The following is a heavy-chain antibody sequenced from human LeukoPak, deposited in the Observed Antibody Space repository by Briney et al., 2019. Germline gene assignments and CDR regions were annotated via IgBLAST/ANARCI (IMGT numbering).Heavy chain of an antibody. CDR3: ARDLIAGSTNTYFDY. J-gene: IGHJ4*02. D-gene: IGHD2-2*01. Sequence: GGSLRLSCAASGFTFSSYSMNWVRQAPGKGLEWVSTISSSDSYIYYADSVKGRFTISRDNARNSLYLQMDSLRAEDTAVYYCARDLIAGSTNTYFDYWGQGTLVTVSS. CDR1: GFTFSSYS. V-gene: IGHV3-21*01. CDR2: ISSSDSYI.